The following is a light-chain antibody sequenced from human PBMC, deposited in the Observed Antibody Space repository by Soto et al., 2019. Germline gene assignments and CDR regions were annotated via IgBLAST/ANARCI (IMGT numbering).Light chain of an antibody. CDR1: QSVSTY. CDR3: QQRSNWLT. CDR2: DAS. V-gene: IGKV3-11*01. Sequence: EIVLTQSPATLSLSPGERATLSCRASQSVSTYLAWYQLKPGQAPRLLIYDASNRATGIPARFSGSGSGTDFTLTISSLESEDFAVYYCQQRSNWLTFGGGTKVEIK. J-gene: IGKJ4*01.